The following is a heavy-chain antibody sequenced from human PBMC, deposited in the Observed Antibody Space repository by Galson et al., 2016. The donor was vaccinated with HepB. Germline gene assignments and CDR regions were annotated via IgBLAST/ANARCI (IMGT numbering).Heavy chain of an antibody. J-gene: IGHJ4*02. CDR2: IDGAGRNT. CDR3: ARGGSNRFVAFEF. CDR1: GFTFKSHW. D-gene: IGHD4-11*01. V-gene: IGHV3-74*01. Sequence: SLRLSCAASGFTFKSHWMHWVRQVPGKGLEWVSRIDGAGRNTGHADSVRGRFTISRDNAKSMLYLQMNSLRVEDTAVYHCARGGSNRFVAFEFWGRGTLATVSP.